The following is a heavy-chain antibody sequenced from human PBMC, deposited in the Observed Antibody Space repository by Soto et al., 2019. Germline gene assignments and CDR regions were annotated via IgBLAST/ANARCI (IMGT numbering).Heavy chain of an antibody. CDR3: ARDDEGGSDCDLGY. Sequence: QVQLVESGGGVVQPGRSLRLSCAASGFTFSSHIMHWVRQTPGKGLEWMTFIAHDGNNKYYADSVKGRFTISRDTSENTLYLPMDSLRVEDTAVYYCARDDEGGSDCDLGYWGQGTLVTVSS. CDR1: GFTFSSHI. D-gene: IGHD1-26*01. J-gene: IGHJ4*02. CDR2: IAHDGNNK. V-gene: IGHV3-30-3*01.